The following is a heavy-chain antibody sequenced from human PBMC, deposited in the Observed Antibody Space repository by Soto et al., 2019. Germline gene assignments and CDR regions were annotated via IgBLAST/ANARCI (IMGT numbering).Heavy chain of an antibody. V-gene: IGHV1-18*01. CDR1: GYTFTSYG. J-gene: IGHJ4*02. CDR2: ISAYNGNT. Sequence: QVPLVQSGAEVKKPGASVKVSCKASGYTFTSYGISWVRQAPGQGLEWMGWISAYNGNTNYAQKLQGRVTMTTDTSTSTAYMELRSLRSDDTAVYYCARVLYNWNYGSRFDYWGQGTLVTVSS. D-gene: IGHD1-7*01. CDR3: ARVLYNWNYGSRFDY.